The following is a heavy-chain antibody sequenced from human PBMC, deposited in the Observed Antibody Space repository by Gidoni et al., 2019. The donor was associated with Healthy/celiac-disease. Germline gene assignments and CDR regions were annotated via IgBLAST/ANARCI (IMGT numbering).Heavy chain of an antibody. V-gene: IGHV3-49*03. D-gene: IGHD3-22*01. CDR3: TRALSYDYYYDSSGYYAYYFDY. Sequence: EVQLVASGGGLVQPWRSLRLSCTAYGFTFGDYAMSEFRQAPGKGLEWVGFIRSKAYGWTTEYAASVKGRFTISRDDSKSIAYLQMNSLKTEDTAVYYCTRALSYDYYYDSSGYYAYYFDYWGQGTLVTVSS. CDR1: GFTFGDYA. J-gene: IGHJ4*02. CDR2: IRSKAYGWTT.